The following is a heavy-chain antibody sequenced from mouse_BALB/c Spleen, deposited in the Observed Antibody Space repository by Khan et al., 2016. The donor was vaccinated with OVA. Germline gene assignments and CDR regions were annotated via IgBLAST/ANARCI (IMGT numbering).Heavy chain of an antibody. Sequence: QVQLQESGAELMKPGASVKISCKATGYTFFTYWIEWVKQRPGHGLEWIGEILPGSGSNYNEEFKGKATFTADTSSNTAYMQLSRLTSEESAVYYCARTRHFDVWGAGTTVTVSS. CDR2: ILPGSGS. D-gene: IGHD2-14*01. CDR3: ARTRHFDV. J-gene: IGHJ1*01. V-gene: IGHV1-9*01. CDR1: GYTFFTYW.